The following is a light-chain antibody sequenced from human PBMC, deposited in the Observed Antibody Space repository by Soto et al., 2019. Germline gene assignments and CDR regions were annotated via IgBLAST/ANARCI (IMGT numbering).Light chain of an antibody. CDR1: QDISNY. V-gene: IGKV1-33*01. J-gene: IGKJ5*01. Sequence: DIQMTQSPSSLSASVGDRVTITCQASQDISNYLNWYQQKPGKAPKXLIYDASNLETGVPSRFSGSGSGTDFTFNISSLQPEDIETYDCQQYDNLPITFGQGTRLEIK. CDR2: DAS. CDR3: QQYDNLPIT.